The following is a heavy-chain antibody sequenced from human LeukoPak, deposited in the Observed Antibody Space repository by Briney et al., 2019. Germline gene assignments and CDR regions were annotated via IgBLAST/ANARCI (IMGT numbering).Heavy chain of an antibody. J-gene: IGHJ1*01. CDR1: GGSFSGYY. Sequence: SETLSLTCAVYGGSFSGYYWSWIRQPPGKGLEWIGEINHSGSTNYNPSLKSRVTISVDTSKNQFSLKLSSVTAADTAVYYCARSSSDYDFWSRWGQGTLVTVSS. V-gene: IGHV4-34*01. CDR2: INHSGST. D-gene: IGHD3-3*01. CDR3: ARSSSDYDFWSR.